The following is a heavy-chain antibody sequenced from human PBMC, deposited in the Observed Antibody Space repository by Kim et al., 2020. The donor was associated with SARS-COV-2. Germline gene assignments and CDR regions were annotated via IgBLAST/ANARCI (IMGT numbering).Heavy chain of an antibody. CDR1: GFNFSHYG. Sequence: GGSLRLSCAASGFNFSHYGVHWVRQAPGKGLEWVAVMSFDGREEYYAASVRGRFTISRDKFKNTFYLEMNSLRGEDTALYYCAKDMEDFSGDNCAKYYYYGMDVGGQGTTVTVSS. CDR3: AKDMEDFSGDNCAKYYYYGMDV. D-gene: IGHD2-21*02. V-gene: IGHV3-30*18. J-gene: IGHJ6*02. CDR2: MSFDGREE.